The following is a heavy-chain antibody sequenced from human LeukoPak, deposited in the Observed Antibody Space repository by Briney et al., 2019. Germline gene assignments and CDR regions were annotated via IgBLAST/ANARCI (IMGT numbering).Heavy chain of an antibody. CDR1: GFTFSSYA. CDR2: ISGSGGST. V-gene: IGHV3-23*01. Sequence: GGSLRLSCAASGFTFSSYAMSWVRQAPGKGLEWVSAISGSGGSTYYADSVKGRFTISRDNSKNTLYLQMNSLRAEDTAVYYCAKDQISGSYFDWFDPWGQGTLVTVSS. J-gene: IGHJ5*02. CDR3: AKDQISGSYFDWFDP. D-gene: IGHD1-26*01.